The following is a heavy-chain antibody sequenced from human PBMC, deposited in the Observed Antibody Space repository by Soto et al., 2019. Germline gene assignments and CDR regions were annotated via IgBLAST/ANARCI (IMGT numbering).Heavy chain of an antibody. CDR1: GFTFSSYW. J-gene: IGHJ4*02. D-gene: IGHD5-18*01. CDR3: AREFGGYSYGFDY. V-gene: IGHV3-7*01. CDR2: IKQDGSEK. Sequence: PGGSLRLSCAASGFTFSSYWMSWVRQAPGKGLEWVANIKQDGSEKYYVDSVKGRFTISRDNAKNSLYLQMNSLRAEDTAVYYCAREFGGYSYGFDYWGQGTLVTVSS.